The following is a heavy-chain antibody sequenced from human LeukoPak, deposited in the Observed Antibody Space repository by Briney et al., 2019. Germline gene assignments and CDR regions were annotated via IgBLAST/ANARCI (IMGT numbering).Heavy chain of an antibody. D-gene: IGHD3-10*01. CDR1: GFTFSSYW. Sequence: GGSLRLSCAASGFTFSSYWMSWVRQAPGKGLEWVANIKQDGSEKYYVDSVKGRFTISRDNAKNSLYLQMNSLRAEDTAVYYCARAGQGSGQFPGRPGWAYNWFDPWGQGTLVTVSS. J-gene: IGHJ5*02. CDR2: IKQDGSEK. V-gene: IGHV3-7*01. CDR3: ARAGQGSGQFPGRPGWAYNWFDP.